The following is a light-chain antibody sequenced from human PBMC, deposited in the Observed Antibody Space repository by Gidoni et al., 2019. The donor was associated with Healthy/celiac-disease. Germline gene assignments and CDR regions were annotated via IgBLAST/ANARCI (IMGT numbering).Light chain of an antibody. V-gene: IGLV3-19*01. CDR3: NSRDSSGTLGV. J-gene: IGLJ3*02. Sequence: SSELTQDPAVSVALGQTVRITCQGESLRSYYASWYPQKPGQAPVLVIYGKNNRPSGIPDRFSGSSSGNTASLTITGAQAEDEADYYCNSRDSSGTLGVFGGGTKLTVL. CDR2: GKN. CDR1: SLRSYY.